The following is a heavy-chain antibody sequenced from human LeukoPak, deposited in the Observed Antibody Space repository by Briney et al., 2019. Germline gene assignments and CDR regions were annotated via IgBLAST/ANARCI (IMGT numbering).Heavy chain of an antibody. CDR3: ATVVLYSGYYFDY. CDR2: FDPEDGAT. J-gene: IGHJ4*02. Sequence: ASVKVSCKVSGYTLTGLSMHWVRQAPGKGLEWMGGFDPEDGATIYAQKFQGRVTMTEDTSTDTAYMELSSLRSEDTAVYYCATVVLYSGYYFDYWGQGTLATVSS. V-gene: IGHV1-24*01. CDR1: GYTLTGLS. D-gene: IGHD5-12*01.